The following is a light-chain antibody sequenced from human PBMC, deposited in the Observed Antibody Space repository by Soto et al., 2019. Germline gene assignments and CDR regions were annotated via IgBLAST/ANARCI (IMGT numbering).Light chain of an antibody. CDR1: QSISTD. CDR3: QQYNEWPLT. V-gene: IGKV3-15*01. CDR2: GAS. J-gene: IGKJ1*01. Sequence: EIVMTQSPDTLSASLGDRATIXCRASQSISTDLAWYQQTPGQAPRLLIYGASTRASGVPPTFSGSASGTEFTLTISSLQSEDFTVYYCQQYNEWPLTFGQGTKVDIK.